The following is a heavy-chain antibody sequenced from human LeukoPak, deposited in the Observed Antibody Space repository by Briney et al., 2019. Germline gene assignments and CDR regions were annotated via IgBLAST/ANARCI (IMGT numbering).Heavy chain of an antibody. CDR2: IYHSGST. D-gene: IGHD1-1*01. Sequence: SETLSLTCTVSGYSISSGYYWGWIRQPPGKGLEWIGSIYHSGSTNYNPSLKSRVTISVDTSKNLFSLRLRSVTAADTAVYFCARGRVSSSTWYSTYYYYFYMDIWGKGTTVTVSS. CDR3: ARGRVSSSTWYSTYYYYFYMDI. V-gene: IGHV4-38-2*02. J-gene: IGHJ6*03. CDR1: GYSISSGYY.